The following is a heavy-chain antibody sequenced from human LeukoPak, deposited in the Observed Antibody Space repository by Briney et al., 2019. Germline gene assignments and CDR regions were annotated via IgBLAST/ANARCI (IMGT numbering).Heavy chain of an antibody. Sequence: GGSLRLSCAASGFTFSTYWMSWVRQAPGKGLEWVANIKLDGSGKNYLDSVKGRFTISRDNTTNSLYLQMNSLRADDTAVYYCARDVESNYDYWGQGTLVTVSA. V-gene: IGHV3-7*01. CDR2: IKLDGSGK. D-gene: IGHD5-24*01. CDR1: GFTFSTYW. J-gene: IGHJ4*02. CDR3: ARDVESNYDY.